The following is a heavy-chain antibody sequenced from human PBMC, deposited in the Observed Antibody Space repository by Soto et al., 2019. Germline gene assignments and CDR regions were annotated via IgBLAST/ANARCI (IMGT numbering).Heavy chain of an antibody. CDR2: ISYDGSNK. Sequence: GGSLRLSCAASGFTFSSYAMHWVRQAPGKGLEWVAVISYDGSNKYYADSVKGRFTISRDNSKNTLYLQMNSLRAEDTAVYYCACPVAGRPYYYYYGMDVWGQGTTVTVSS. D-gene: IGHD6-19*01. CDR3: ACPVAGRPYYYYYGMDV. CDR1: GFTFSSYA. J-gene: IGHJ6*02. V-gene: IGHV3-30-3*01.